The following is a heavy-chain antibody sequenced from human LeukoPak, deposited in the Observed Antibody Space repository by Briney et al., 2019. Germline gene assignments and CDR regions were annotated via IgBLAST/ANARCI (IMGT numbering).Heavy chain of an antibody. J-gene: IGHJ5*02. V-gene: IGHV1-2*02. CDR2: INPNSGGT. CDR1: GYTFTGYY. D-gene: IGHD2-21*01. Sequence: ASVKVSCKASGYTFTGYYMHWVRQAPGQGLEWMGWINPNSGGTNYAQKFQGRVTMTRDTSISTAYMELSRLRSDDTAVYYCARGPLAYCGGDCPDNWFDPWGQGTLVTVSS. CDR3: ARGPLAYCGGDCPDNWFDP.